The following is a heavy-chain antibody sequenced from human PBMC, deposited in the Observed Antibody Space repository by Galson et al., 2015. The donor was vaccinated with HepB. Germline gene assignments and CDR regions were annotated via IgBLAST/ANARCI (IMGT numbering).Heavy chain of an antibody. Sequence: SVKVSCKASGYTFTSYGISWVRQAPGQGLEWMGWISAYNGNTNYAQKLQGRVTMTTDTSTNTAYMELSSLRSEDTAVYYCATGGYCGGDCYSGWGQGTLVTVSS. CDR1: GYTFTSYG. CDR3: ATGGYCGGDCYSG. D-gene: IGHD2-21*02. CDR2: ISAYNGNT. J-gene: IGHJ4*02. V-gene: IGHV1-18*01.